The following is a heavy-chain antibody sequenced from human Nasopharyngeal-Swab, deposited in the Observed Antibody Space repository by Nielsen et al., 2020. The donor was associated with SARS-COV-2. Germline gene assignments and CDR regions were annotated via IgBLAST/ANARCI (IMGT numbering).Heavy chain of an antibody. D-gene: IGHD3-22*01. CDR3: ARDLERYYDSSGYYPPGY. J-gene: IGHJ4*02. CDR2: IIPILGIA. Sequence: SVKVSCKASGGTFSSYAISWVRQAPGQGLEWMGRIIPILGIANYAQKFQGRVTITADKSTSTAYMELSSLRSEDTAVYYCARDLERYYDSSGYYPPGYWGQGTLVTVSS. V-gene: IGHV1-69*04. CDR1: GGTFSSYA.